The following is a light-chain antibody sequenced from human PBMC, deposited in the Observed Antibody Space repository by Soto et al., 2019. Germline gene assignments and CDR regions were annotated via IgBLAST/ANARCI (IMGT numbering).Light chain of an antibody. CDR3: ATWDDSLYGPV. Sequence: QSVLTQPPSASGTPGQRVTISCSGSSSNIGSNPVQWYQQLPGTAPKLLIYRSNQRPSGVPDRFSGSKSGTSASLASSGLQSEDEADYHCATWDDSLYGPVFGGGTKLTVL. CDR2: RSN. V-gene: IGLV1-44*01. CDR1: SSNIGSNP. J-gene: IGLJ3*02.